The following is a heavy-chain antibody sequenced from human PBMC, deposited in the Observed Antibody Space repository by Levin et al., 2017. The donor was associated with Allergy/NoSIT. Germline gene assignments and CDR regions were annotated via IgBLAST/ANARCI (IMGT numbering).Heavy chain of an antibody. CDR1: GFTFSSYA. V-gene: IGHV3-64D*06. CDR3: VKESTGSGSYGFYYYYYYRDV. Sequence: GGSLRLSCSASGFTFSSYAMHWVRQAPGKGLEYVSAISSNGGSTYYADSVKGRFTISRDNSKNTLYLQMSSLRAEDTAVYYCVKESTGSGSYGFYYYYYYRDVWGKGTTVTVSS. CDR2: ISSNGGST. D-gene: IGHD3-10*01. J-gene: IGHJ6*03.